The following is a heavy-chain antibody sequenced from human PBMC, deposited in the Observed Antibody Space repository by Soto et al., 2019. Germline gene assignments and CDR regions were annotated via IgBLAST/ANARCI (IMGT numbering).Heavy chain of an antibody. Sequence: QMQLVESGGGVVQPGTSLRLSCVASGFTFSSYGMHWVRRAPGKGLEWLAVIWFDGSKDYYGDSVKGRFTISRENSENTVYLHMNGLRAEDTAVYYCLISEGRFYGSGSYKGLDVWGKGTTVTVSS. CDR3: LISEGRFYGSGSYKGLDV. V-gene: IGHV3-33*01. CDR1: GFTFSSYG. J-gene: IGHJ6*04. CDR2: IWFDGSKD. D-gene: IGHD3-10*01.